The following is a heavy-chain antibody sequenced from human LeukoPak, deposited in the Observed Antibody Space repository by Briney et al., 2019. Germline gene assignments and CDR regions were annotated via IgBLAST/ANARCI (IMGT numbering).Heavy chain of an antibody. Sequence: PSETLSLTCTVSGGSMSGYFWSWIRQPAVKGLEWIGRIYIGGSTNYNPSLKSRVTMSVDMSKSQFSLKLSSVTAADTAVYYCARFTYDSSEYYFDYWGQGTLVTVSS. CDR1: GGSMSGYF. J-gene: IGHJ4*02. CDR2: IYIGGST. D-gene: IGHD3-22*01. V-gene: IGHV4-4*07. CDR3: ARFTYDSSEYYFDY.